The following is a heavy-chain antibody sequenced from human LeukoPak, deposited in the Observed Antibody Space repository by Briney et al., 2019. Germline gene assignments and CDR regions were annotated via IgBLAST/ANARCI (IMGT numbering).Heavy chain of an antibody. D-gene: IGHD1-26*01. CDR1: GGSMSSNNYY. CDR2: IYTSGST. Sequence: SETLSLTCTVSGGSMSSNNYYWTWIRQPAGKGLEWIGRIYTSGSTHYNPSLKSRVNISADTSKNQFSLKLNSVTAADTAVYYCARAPTYSGSHYWGQGTLVTVSS. V-gene: IGHV4-61*02. J-gene: IGHJ4*02. CDR3: ARAPTYSGSHY.